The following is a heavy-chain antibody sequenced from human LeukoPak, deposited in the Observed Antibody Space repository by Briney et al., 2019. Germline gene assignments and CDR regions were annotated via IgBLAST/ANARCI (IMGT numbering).Heavy chain of an antibody. CDR2: ISSSGSTI. CDR3: ARCGNWGVGHAFDI. J-gene: IGHJ3*02. V-gene: IGHV3-48*03. D-gene: IGHD4-23*01. CDR1: GFTFCSYE. Sequence: PGGSLRLSCEASGFTFCSYEMNWVRQAPGKGLEWVSYISSSGSTIYSADSVKGRFSISRDNAKNSLYLQMNSLRAEDTAVYYCARCGNWGVGHAFDIWGQGTMVTVSS.